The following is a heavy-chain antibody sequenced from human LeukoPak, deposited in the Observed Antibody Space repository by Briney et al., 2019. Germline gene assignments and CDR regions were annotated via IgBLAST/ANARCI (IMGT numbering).Heavy chain of an antibody. CDR1: GYTFTGYY. D-gene: IGHD3-9*01. Sequence: ASVKVSCKASGYTFTGYYMNWARQAPGQGLEWMGWINSDSGFTKYAQKFQGRVTMTRDTSITTVYMDLTRLTSDDTAVYYCARNFDMKGFDPWGQGTLVTVSS. CDR3: ARNFDMKGFDP. CDR2: INSDSGFT. V-gene: IGHV1-2*02. J-gene: IGHJ5*02.